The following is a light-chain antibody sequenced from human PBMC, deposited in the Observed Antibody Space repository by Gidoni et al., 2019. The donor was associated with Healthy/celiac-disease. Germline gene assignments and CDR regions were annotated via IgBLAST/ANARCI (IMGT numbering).Light chain of an antibody. J-gene: IGKJ4*01. CDR2: AAS. Sequence: IVLTQSPATLSLSPGERATLSCRASQSVRSYLAWYQQKPGQAPRLLIYAASNRATGIPARLSGSGSGTDFTLTISSLEPEDFAVYYCQQRSNWPPLTFGGGTKVEIK. CDR1: QSVRSY. CDR3: QQRSNWPPLT. V-gene: IGKV3-11*01.